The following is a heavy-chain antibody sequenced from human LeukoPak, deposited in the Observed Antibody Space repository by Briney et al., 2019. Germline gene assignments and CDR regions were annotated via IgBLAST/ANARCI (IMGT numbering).Heavy chain of an antibody. CDR2: INPNSGGT. Sequence: ASVKVSCKVSGYTFTVYYMHWVRQAPGQGLEWLGWINPNSGGTNYAQNFQGRITMTRDTSISTAYMELSRLRSDDMAVYYCARDQGHGGNSWDYWGQGTLVTVSS. CDR3: ARDQGHGGNSWDY. D-gene: IGHD4-23*01. J-gene: IGHJ4*02. V-gene: IGHV1-2*02. CDR1: GYTFTVYY.